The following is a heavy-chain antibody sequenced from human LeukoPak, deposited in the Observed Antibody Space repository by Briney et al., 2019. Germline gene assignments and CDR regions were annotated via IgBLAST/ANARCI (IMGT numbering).Heavy chain of an antibody. J-gene: IGHJ4*02. V-gene: IGHV1-2*02. D-gene: IGHD3-10*01. CDR3: ARARKVQLLWFGELFDY. Sequence: GASVKVSCKASGYTFTGYYMHWVRQAPGQGLEWMGWINPNSGGTNYAQKFQGRVTMTRDTSISTAYMELSRLRSDDTAVYYCARARKVQLLWFGELFDYWGQGTLVTVSS. CDR1: GYTFTGYY. CDR2: INPNSGGT.